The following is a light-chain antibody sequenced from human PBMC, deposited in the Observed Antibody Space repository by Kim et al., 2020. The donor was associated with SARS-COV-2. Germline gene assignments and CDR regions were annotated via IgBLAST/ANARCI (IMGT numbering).Light chain of an antibody. V-gene: IGLV1-40*01. CDR3: QSYDSSLSALYV. CDR2: GNS. CDR1: SSNIGAGYD. Sequence: QSVLTQSPSVSGAPGQRVTISCTGSSSNIGAGYDVHWYQHLPGTAPKLLIYGNSNRPSGVPDRFSGSKSGTSASLAITGLQAEDEADYYCQSYDSSLSALYVFGTGTKVTVL. J-gene: IGLJ1*01.